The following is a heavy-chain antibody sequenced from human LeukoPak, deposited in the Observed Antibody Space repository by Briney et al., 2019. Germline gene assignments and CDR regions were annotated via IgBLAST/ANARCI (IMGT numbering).Heavy chain of an antibody. D-gene: IGHD2-15*01. Sequence: GGSLRLSCAASGFTFSSYAMHWVRQAPGKGLEWVAVISYDGSNKYYADSVKGRSTISRDNSKNTLYLQMNSLRAEDTAVYYCARDQYCSGGSCYFPYYYGMDVWGQGTTVTVSS. V-gene: IGHV3-30*04. CDR1: GFTFSSYA. CDR3: ARDQYCSGGSCYFPYYYGMDV. J-gene: IGHJ6*02. CDR2: ISYDGSNK.